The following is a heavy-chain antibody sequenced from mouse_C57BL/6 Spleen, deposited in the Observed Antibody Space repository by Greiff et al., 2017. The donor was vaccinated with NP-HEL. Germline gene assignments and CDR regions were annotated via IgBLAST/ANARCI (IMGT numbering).Heavy chain of an antibody. D-gene: IGHD2-3*01. J-gene: IGHJ2*01. CDR3: ARDMGGDGYYLDY. CDR1: GFTFSSYA. CDR2: ISDGGSYT. V-gene: IGHV5-4*01. Sequence: EVKVVESGGGLVKPGGSLKLSCAASGFTFSSYAMSWVRQTPEKRLEWVATISDGGSYTYYPDNVKGRFTISRDNAKNNLYLQMSHLKSEDTAMYYCARDMGGDGYYLDYWGQGTTLTVSS.